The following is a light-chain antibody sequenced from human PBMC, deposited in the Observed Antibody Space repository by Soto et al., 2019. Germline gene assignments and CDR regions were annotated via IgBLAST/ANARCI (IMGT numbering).Light chain of an antibody. Sequence: EIELTQSPATLSSSVGERATISCRASQSISTYLDWYQQKSGKAPRLLIYEASSRATGIPARFRGGESGTEFTLTVSSLQPEDCATYYCQQCNIWPPTLGGGTKLEIK. V-gene: IGKV1-5*01. J-gene: IGKJ2*01. CDR1: QSISTY. CDR2: EAS. CDR3: QQCNIWPPT.